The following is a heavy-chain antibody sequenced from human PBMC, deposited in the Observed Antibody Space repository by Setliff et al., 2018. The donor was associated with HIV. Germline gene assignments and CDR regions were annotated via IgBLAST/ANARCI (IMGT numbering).Heavy chain of an antibody. J-gene: IGHJ6*03. V-gene: IGHV1-69*13. CDR1: GGIFSSYA. Sequence: SVKVSCKASGGIFSSYALSWVRQAPGQGLEWMGGIIPILGSIDYAQKFQGRLSITADESTGTAYMELSSLRFEDTAMYYCARLSGDDSGQPYYYYMDVWGKGTTVTVSS. CDR3: ARLSGDDSGQPYYYYMDV. CDR2: IIPILGSI. D-gene: IGHD3-22*01.